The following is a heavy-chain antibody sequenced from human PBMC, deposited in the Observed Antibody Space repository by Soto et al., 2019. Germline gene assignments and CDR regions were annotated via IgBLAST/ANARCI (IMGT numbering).Heavy chain of an antibody. CDR2: IYHSGST. D-gene: IGHD6-19*01. V-gene: IGHV4-30-2*03. CDR3: ARQGVGGWEYYYYYYGMDV. J-gene: IGHJ6*02. CDR1: GGSISSGGYS. Sequence: PSETLSLTCAVSGGSISSGGYSWSWIRQPPGKGLEWIGYIYHSGSTYYNPSLKSRVTISVDTSKNQFSLKLSSVTAADTAVYYCARQGVGGWEYYYYYYGMDVWGQGTTVTVSS.